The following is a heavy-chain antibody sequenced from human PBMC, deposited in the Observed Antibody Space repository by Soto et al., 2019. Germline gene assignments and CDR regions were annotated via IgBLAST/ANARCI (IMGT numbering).Heavy chain of an antibody. CDR1: GYTFTSYG. J-gene: IGHJ6*02. Sequence: QVQLVQSGGEVKQPGASVKLSCTASGYTFTSYGISWVRQAPGQGLEWMGWISAYNGKTNYAQNVQGRVTMTTDTSTRTAYMDRRSLRSDDTAVYYCARGGDVNYYHGMDVWGQGTTVTVSS. D-gene: IGHD5-12*01. CDR2: ISAYNGKT. V-gene: IGHV1-18*01. CDR3: ARGGDVNYYHGMDV.